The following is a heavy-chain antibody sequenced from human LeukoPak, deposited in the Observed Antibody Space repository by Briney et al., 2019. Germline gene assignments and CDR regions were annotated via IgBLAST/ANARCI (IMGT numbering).Heavy chain of an antibody. V-gene: IGHV4-34*01. CDR1: GGSFSGYF. J-gene: IGHJ5*02. CDR2: INHSGRT. D-gene: IGHD2-15*01. CDR3: AKRRGSGRLDWFDP. Sequence: SETLSLTCAVYGGSFSGYFWSWIRQPPEKGLEWIGEINHSGRTNYNPSLKSRVTISLDTSKNQFPLKLNSVTAADTAVYYCAKRRGSGRLDWFDPWGQGTLVTVSS.